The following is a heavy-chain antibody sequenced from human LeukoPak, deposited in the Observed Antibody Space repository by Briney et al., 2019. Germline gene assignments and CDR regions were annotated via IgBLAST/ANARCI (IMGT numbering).Heavy chain of an antibody. CDR2: IYYSGST. V-gene: IGHV4-39*01. J-gene: IGHJ5*02. D-gene: IGHD6-13*01. Sequence: SETLSLTCTVSGGSISSSSYYWGWIRQPPGKGLVWIGSIYYSGSTYYNPSLKSRVTISVDTSKNQFSLKLSSVTAADTAVYYCARRRSKANWFDPWGQGTLVTVSS. CDR1: GGSISSSSYY. CDR3: ARRRSKANWFDP.